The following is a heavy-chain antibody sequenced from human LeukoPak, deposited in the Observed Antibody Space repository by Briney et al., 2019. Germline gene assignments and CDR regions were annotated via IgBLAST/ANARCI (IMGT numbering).Heavy chain of an antibody. CDR3: ARGPHPYTSGWYHFDY. CDR2: ISSSGSTI. Sequence: GGSLRLSCAASEFTFSSYEMNWVRQAPGKGLEWVSYISSSGSTIYYANSVKGRFTISGDNAKSSLYLQMNSLRVEDTAVYYCARGPHPYTSGWYHFDYWGQGTLVTVSS. J-gene: IGHJ4*02. CDR1: EFTFSSYE. V-gene: IGHV3-48*03. D-gene: IGHD6-19*01.